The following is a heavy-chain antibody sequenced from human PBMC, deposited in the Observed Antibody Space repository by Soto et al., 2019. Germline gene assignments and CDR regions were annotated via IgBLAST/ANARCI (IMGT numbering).Heavy chain of an antibody. D-gene: IGHD1-26*01. CDR3: AKVLVGARARYYGMDV. CDR1: GFTFSSYA. J-gene: IGHJ6*02. CDR2: ISGSGGST. Sequence: QPGGSLRLSCAASGFTFSSYAMSWVRQAPGKGLEWVSAISGSGGSTYYADSVKGRFTISRDNSKNTLYLQMNSLRAEDTAVYYCAKVLVGARARYYGMDVWGQGTTVTVSS. V-gene: IGHV3-23*01.